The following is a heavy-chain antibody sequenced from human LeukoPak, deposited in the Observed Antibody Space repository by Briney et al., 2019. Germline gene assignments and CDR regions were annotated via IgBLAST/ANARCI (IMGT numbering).Heavy chain of an antibody. CDR2: IIPIFGIA. CDR3: ARRGYSGYDDYYYYGMDV. V-gene: IGHV1-69*04. CDR1: GGTFSSYA. Sequence: KVSCTASGGTFSSYAIGWVRQAPGQGLDWMGRIIPIFGIANYAQKFQGRVTITADKSTSTAYMELSSLRSEDTAVYYCARRGYSGYDDYYYYGMDVWGQGTTVTVSS. J-gene: IGHJ6*02. D-gene: IGHD5-12*01.